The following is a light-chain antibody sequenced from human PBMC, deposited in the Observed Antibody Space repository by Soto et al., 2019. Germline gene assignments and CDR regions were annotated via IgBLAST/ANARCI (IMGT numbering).Light chain of an antibody. CDR2: KAS. Sequence: DIQMTQSPSTLSASVGDRVTITCRASQSISSWLAWYQRKPGKAPKLLIYKASSLESGVPSRFSGSGSGTEFTLTISSLQPDDFATYYCQQYSTFGQGTKVEIK. V-gene: IGKV1-5*03. CDR3: QQYST. CDR1: QSISSW. J-gene: IGKJ1*01.